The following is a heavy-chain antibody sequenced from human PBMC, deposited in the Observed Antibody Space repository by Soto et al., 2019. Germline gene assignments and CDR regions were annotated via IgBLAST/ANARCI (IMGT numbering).Heavy chain of an antibody. D-gene: IGHD2-21*01. J-gene: IGHJ4*02. CDR2: ISESGST. V-gene: IGHV4-34*01. CDR1: GQSFSGHS. CDR3: ASGSDLVALPGEREDVNDDF. Sequence: QVQLQQWGAGLVKPSETLSLSCAVYGQSFSGHSWAWIRQPPGKGLEWIGEISESGSTYYNPSLKRRVPLSTDTSKNQFSLKLNSVTAPAPAPYSCASGSDLVALPGEREDVNDDFWGQGTLGNVSS.